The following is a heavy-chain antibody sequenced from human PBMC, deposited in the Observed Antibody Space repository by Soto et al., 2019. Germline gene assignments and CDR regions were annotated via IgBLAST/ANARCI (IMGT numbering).Heavy chain of an antibody. V-gene: IGHV4-30-2*01. Sequence: SETLSLTCAVSGGSISSGGYSWSWIRQPPGKGLEWIGYIYHSGSTYYNPSLKSRVTISVDRSKNQFSLKLSSVTAADTAVYYCARAVSGGVTSYYYYYGMDVWGQGTTVTVSS. CDR2: IYHSGST. D-gene: IGHD2-21*02. CDR1: GGSISSGGYS. J-gene: IGHJ6*02. CDR3: ARAVSGGVTSYYYYYGMDV.